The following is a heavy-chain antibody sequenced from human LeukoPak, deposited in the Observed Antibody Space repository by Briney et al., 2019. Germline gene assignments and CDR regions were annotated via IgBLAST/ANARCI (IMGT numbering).Heavy chain of an antibody. J-gene: IGHJ4*02. CDR2: INHSGST. V-gene: IGHV4-34*01. Sequence: PSETLSLTCAVYGGSFSGYYWSWIRQPPGKGLEWIGEINHSGSTNYNPSLKSRVTISVDTSKNQFSLKLSSVTAADTAVYYCARLRRTYYYGSGSLERDYWGQGTLVTVSS. CDR3: ARLRRTYYYGSGSLERDY. CDR1: GGSFSGYY. D-gene: IGHD3-10*01.